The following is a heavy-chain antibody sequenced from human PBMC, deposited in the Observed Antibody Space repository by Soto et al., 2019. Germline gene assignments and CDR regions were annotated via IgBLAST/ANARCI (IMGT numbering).Heavy chain of an antibody. V-gene: IGHV4-59*02. CDR2: MYHGGRT. J-gene: IGHJ4*02. CDR1: GDSVTNYF. D-gene: IGHD2-8*01. CDR3: ARDPGYCTNGVCPIFDF. Sequence: KPSETLSLTCTVSGDSVTNYFWSWMRQPPGKGLEWIGHMYHGGRTNYSPSLKSRVTMSLDSSKNQFSLNLSSVAAADPAVYFCARDPGYCTNGVCPIFDFWGQGVLVTVSS.